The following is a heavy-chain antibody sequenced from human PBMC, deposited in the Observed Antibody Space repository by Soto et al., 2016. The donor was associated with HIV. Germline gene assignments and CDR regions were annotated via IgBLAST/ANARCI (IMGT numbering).Heavy chain of an antibody. Sequence: QVQLVQSGGEVKKPGASVKVSCKASGYNFIRYGFTWVRQAPGQGLEWMGWISGHNGKTNYAQKFQGRVAMTTDTSTNTAYMELRSLKSDDTAVYYCGRGEYSSGWYDHWGQGTLVTVSS. D-gene: IGHD6-19*01. CDR1: GYNFIRYG. CDR2: ISGHNGKT. CDR3: GRGEYSSGWYDH. V-gene: IGHV1-18*01. J-gene: IGHJ5*02.